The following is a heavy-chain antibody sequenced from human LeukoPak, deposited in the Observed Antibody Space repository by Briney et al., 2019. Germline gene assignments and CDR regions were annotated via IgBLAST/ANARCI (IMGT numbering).Heavy chain of an antibody. Sequence: GESLKISCKGSGYSLTSYWIAWVRQMPGKGLEWMGIIDPGDSDIRYTPAFQGQVTISADKSINTAYLQWSSLKASDTAMYYCARRGLNWFDPWGQGTLVTVSS. J-gene: IGHJ5*02. CDR1: GYSLTSYW. CDR2: IDPGDSDI. D-gene: IGHD1-26*01. V-gene: IGHV5-51*01. CDR3: ARRGLNWFDP.